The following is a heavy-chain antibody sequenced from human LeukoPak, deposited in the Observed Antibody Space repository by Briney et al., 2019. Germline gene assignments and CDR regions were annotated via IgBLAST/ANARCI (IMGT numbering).Heavy chain of an antibody. D-gene: IGHD6-13*01. CDR2: IYYSGST. CDR1: GGSISSYY. CDR3: ARDLYSSSWYDY. Sequence: PPETLSLTCIVSGGSISSYYWSWIRQPPGKGLEWIGYIYYSGSTNYNPSLKSRVTISVDTSKNQSSLKLSSVTAADTAVYYCARDLYSSSWYDYWGQGTLVTVSS. J-gene: IGHJ4*02. V-gene: IGHV4-59*01.